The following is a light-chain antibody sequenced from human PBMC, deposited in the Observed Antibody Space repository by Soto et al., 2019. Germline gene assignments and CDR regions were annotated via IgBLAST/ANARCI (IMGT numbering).Light chain of an antibody. Sequence: QSALTQPPSVSGCPGQSVTISCTGTSSDVGDYDYVSWYLQHPGTAPKLLISDVSRRHSGVPDRFSGSKSGNTASLTISGLQVDDEGDYYCCSYAGTSTYVFGTGTKLTVL. V-gene: IGLV2-11*01. CDR3: CSYAGTSTYV. CDR1: SSDVGDYDY. J-gene: IGLJ1*01. CDR2: DVS.